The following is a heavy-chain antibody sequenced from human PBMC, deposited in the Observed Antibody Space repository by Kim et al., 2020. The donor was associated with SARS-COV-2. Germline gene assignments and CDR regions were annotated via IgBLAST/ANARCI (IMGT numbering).Heavy chain of an antibody. Sequence: GGSLRLSCAASGFTFSTYSMNWVRQAPGKGLECVSSISSESSYIYYADSVKGRFTISRDNAKNSLYLQMNSLRAEDTAVYYCARAKVEMATDAPCDYWGQGTLVTVST. CDR1: GFTFSTYS. D-gene: IGHD2-15*01. CDR3: ARAKVEMATDAPCDY. V-gene: IGHV3-21*01. J-gene: IGHJ4*02. CDR2: ISSESSYI.